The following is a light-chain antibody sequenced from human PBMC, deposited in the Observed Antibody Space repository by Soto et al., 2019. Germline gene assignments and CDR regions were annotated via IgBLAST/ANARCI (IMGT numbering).Light chain of an antibody. CDR3: QHCQPYGDSPPLT. V-gene: IGKV3-20*01. J-gene: IGKJ4*01. CDR2: DAS. Sequence: EIVLTQSPGTLSLCPVEIATLSCRAIHSGSSSYLSWCHQKPGQAPRLLNYDASSRATGVPDRFSGSGSGTDFTLTISRLEPEDFAVYYCQHCQPYGDSPPLTFGGGTKVDIK. CDR1: HSGSSSY.